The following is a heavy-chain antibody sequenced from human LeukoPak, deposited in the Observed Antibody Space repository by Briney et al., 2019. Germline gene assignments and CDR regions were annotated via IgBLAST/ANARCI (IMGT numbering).Heavy chain of an antibody. V-gene: IGHV3-20*04. Sequence: GGSLRLSCAASGFTFDDYGMSWVRQAPGKGLEWVSGINWNGGSTGYADSVKGRFTISRDNAKNSLYLQMNSLRAEDTALYYCARESSSGYSGNGFSYYYYYMDVWGKGTTVTVSS. J-gene: IGHJ6*03. CDR3: ARESSSGYSGNGFSYYYYYMDV. CDR2: INWNGGST. CDR1: GFTFDDYG. D-gene: IGHD5-12*01.